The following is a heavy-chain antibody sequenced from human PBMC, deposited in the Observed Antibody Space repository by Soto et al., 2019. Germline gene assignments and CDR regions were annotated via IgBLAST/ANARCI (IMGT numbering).Heavy chain of an antibody. Sequence: PGGSLRLSGAASGFTFRSFAINWVRQAPWKGLEWVSTISSNSAYIYYTYALRGRFTISRDNAKNSLHLQMNSLRAEDTAVYYCTRDASRDSSARGWFDPWGPGTLVTVCS. CDR2: ISSNSAYI. D-gene: IGHD6-13*01. J-gene: IGHJ5*02. V-gene: IGHV3-21*01. CDR3: TRDASRDSSARGWFDP. CDR1: GFTFRSFA.